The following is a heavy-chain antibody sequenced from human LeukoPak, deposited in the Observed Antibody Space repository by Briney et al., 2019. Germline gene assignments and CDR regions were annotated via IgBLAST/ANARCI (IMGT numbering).Heavy chain of an antibody. J-gene: IGHJ5*02. Sequence: PSETLSLTCTVSGGSISSYYWSWIRQPPGKGLEWIGYIYYSGSTNYNPSLKSRVTISVDTSKNQFSLKLSSATAADTAVYYCARADCSGGSCYPNWFDPWGQGTLVTVSS. D-gene: IGHD2-15*01. CDR1: GGSISSYY. CDR2: IYYSGST. V-gene: IGHV4-59*01. CDR3: ARADCSGGSCYPNWFDP.